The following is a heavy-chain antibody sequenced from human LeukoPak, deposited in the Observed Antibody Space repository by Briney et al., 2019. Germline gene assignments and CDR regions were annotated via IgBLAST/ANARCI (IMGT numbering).Heavy chain of an antibody. J-gene: IGHJ4*02. D-gene: IGHD3-16*01. V-gene: IGHV4-59*01. CDR3: ARVLWAPPAYFFDY. CDR1: GGSINKYS. Sequence: SETLSLTCTVSGGSINKYSWSWIRQSPEKGLEWIGYIYYTGSTNYNPSLKSRVTISVDASKNQFSLMPSSVTAADTAVYYCARVLWAPPAYFFDYWGQGTLVAVSS. CDR2: IYYTGST.